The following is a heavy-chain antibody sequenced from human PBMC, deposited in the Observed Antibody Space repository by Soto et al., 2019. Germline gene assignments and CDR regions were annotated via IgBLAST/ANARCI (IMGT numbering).Heavy chain of an antibody. CDR1: GFSLTTSGVS. D-gene: IGHD6-25*01. CDR3: AYRVGSRGSFDY. J-gene: IGHJ4*02. Sequence: QITLKESGPTLVKPTQTLTLTCTFSGFSLTTSGVSVGWIRQPPGKALEWVAFIYWNDDKRYSPSLKSRLTITKDNSKKQVALTMTNMDPVDTATYYCAYRVGSRGSFDYWGPETLVTVSS. CDR2: IYWNDDK. V-gene: IGHV2-5*01.